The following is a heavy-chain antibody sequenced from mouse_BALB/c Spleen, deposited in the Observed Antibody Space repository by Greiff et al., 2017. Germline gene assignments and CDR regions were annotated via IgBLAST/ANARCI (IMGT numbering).Heavy chain of an antibody. CDR3: ASDGYYVV. J-gene: IGHJ1*01. V-gene: IGHV14-3*02. CDR2: IDPANGNT. CDR1: GFNIKDTY. Sequence: EVKLMESGAELVKPGASVKLSCTASGFNIKDTYMHWVKQRPEQGLEWIGRIDPANGNTKYDPKFQGKATITADTSSNTAYLQLSSLTSEDTAVYYCASDGYYVVWGAGTTVTVSS. D-gene: IGHD2-3*01.